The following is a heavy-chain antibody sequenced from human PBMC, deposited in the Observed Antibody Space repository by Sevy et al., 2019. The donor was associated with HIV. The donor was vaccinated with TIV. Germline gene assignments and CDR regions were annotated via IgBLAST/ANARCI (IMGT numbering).Heavy chain of an antibody. CDR2: VKQDMSEK. CDR1: GFTFSSNW. CDR3: AKVYSSSRVIDY. J-gene: IGHJ4*02. V-gene: IGHV3-7*03. Sequence: GGSLRLSCATSGFTFSSNWMTWVRQAPGKGLEWVANVKQDMSEKYYADSVKGRFTISRDNAKNSLYLQMNSLRAEDTAVYYCAKVYSSSRVIDYWGQGTLVTVSS. D-gene: IGHD6-13*01.